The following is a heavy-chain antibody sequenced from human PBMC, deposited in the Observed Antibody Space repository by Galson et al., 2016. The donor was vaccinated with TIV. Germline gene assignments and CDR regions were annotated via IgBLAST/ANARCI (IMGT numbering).Heavy chain of an antibody. CDR1: GFTFSIYD. CDR3: TRFRAHCGADCHFEV. D-gene: IGHD2-21*01. CDR2: IGTTADT. J-gene: IGHJ3*01. V-gene: IGHV3-13*01. Sequence: SLRLSCAASGFTFSIYDMHWVRQAAGKGLEWVSTIGTTADTYYTDSVKGRFTISREDAKNSLYLQMNRLRAEDTAIYYSTRFRAHCGADCHFEVWGQGKMVTVSS.